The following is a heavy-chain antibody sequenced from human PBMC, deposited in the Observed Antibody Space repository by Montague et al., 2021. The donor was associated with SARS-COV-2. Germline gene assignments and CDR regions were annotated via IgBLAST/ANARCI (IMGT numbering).Heavy chain of an antibody. CDR1: RGSLRPTIYH. V-gene: IGHV4-39*01. CDR2: LYHTCFT. J-gene: IGHJ4*03. CDR3: ANFYSGSYNC. Sequence: SETLSLTCTVYRGSLRPTIYHWGWIRRTPGKGLAWIGSLYHTCFTYYDPSLESRVTMSVDNSKNQFSLMLTSVTAADTAVYYCANFYSGSYNCWGHGSLVTVS. D-gene: IGHD1-26*01.